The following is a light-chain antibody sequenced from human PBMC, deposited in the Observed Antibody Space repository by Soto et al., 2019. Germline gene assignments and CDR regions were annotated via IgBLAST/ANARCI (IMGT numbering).Light chain of an antibody. CDR3: CSYTSSSTPVV. V-gene: IGLV2-14*03. CDR1: SSDVGGYNY. CDR2: DVS. J-gene: IGLJ2*01. Sequence: QSVLTQPASVSGSPGQSITISCTGTSSDVGGYNYVSWYQQHPGKAPKLMIYDVSNRPSGVSNRFSGSKSGNTASLTISGLQAEDEADYYCCSYTSSSTPVVXGGGTKLTVL.